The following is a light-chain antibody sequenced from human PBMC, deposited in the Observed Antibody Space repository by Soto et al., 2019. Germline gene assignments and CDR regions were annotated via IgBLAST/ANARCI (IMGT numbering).Light chain of an antibody. CDR1: QSVSSSY. V-gene: IGKV3-20*01. J-gene: IGKJ2*01. Sequence: EIVLTQSPGTLSLSPGERATLSCRASQSVSSSYLAWYQQKPGQAPRLLIYGASSRATGIPDRFSGSGSGTDFTLTISRLEPEDFAVYYCQQFGNSPYTFGQGTSPEFK. CDR3: QQFGNSPYT. CDR2: GAS.